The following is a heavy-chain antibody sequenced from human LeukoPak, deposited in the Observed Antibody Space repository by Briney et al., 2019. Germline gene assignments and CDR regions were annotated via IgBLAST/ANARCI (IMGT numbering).Heavy chain of an antibody. CDR3: AREGGALTPFDY. Sequence: GRSLRLSCAASGFTFSSYAMHWVRQAPGKGLEWVAVISYDGSNKYYADSVKGRFTTSRDNSKNTLYLQMNSLRAEDTAVYYCAREGGALTPFDYWGQGTLVTVSS. CDR2: ISYDGSNK. V-gene: IGHV3-30*04. D-gene: IGHD3-16*01. CDR1: GFTFSSYA. J-gene: IGHJ4*02.